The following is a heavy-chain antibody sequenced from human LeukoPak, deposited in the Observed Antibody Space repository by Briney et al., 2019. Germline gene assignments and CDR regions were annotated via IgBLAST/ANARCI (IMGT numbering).Heavy chain of an antibody. Sequence: GASLKISCKGSGYSFTSSWIDWVRQMPGKGLGWMGLIYPGDSHSIYSPSFQGQVTFSADKSINTAYLQWSSLKASDTAMYYCARRSGGAVAGTGYFDYWGQGTLVTVSS. D-gene: IGHD6-19*01. CDR1: GYSFTSSW. CDR3: ARRSGGAVAGTGYFDY. J-gene: IGHJ4*02. V-gene: IGHV5-51*01. CDR2: IYPGDSHS.